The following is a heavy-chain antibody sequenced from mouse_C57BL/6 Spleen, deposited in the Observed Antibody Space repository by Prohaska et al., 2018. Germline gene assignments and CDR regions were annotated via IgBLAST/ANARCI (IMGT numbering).Heavy chain of an antibody. Sequence: EVQLLETGGGLVQPGGSRGLSCEGSGFTFSGFWMSWVRQTPGKTLEWIGDINSDGSAINYAPSIKDRFTSFRDNDKSTLYLQMSNVRSEDTATYFCMRYGSSYWYVDVWGTGTTVTVSS. CDR1: GFTFSGFW. J-gene: IGHJ1*03. V-gene: IGHV11-2*01. D-gene: IGHD1-1*01. CDR2: INSDGSAI. CDR3: MRYGSSYWYVDV.